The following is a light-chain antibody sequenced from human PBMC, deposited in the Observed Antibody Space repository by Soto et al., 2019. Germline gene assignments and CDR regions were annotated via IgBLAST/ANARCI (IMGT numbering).Light chain of an antibody. Sequence: EIVLTQSPATLSLSPGERAILSCRASQSVGSYLAWYQQKPGQAPRLLIYDASNRATGIPARFSGSGSGTDFTLTISSLEPEDFAIYYCQQRSDWPPGLTFGGGTKVEIK. CDR3: QQRSDWPPGLT. CDR1: QSVGSY. CDR2: DAS. J-gene: IGKJ4*01. V-gene: IGKV3-11*01.